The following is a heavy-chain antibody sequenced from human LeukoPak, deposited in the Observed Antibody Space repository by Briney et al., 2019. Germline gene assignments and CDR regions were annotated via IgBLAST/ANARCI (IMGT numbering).Heavy chain of an antibody. V-gene: IGHV4-59*11. Sequence: SETLSLTCTVSGGSISGHYWSWIRQPPGKGLEWIGYIYYSGSTNYNPSLKSRVTISVDTSKNQFSLKLSSVTAADTAVYYCARVGATTDNWFDPWGQGTLVTVSS. J-gene: IGHJ5*02. CDR2: IYYSGST. D-gene: IGHD1-26*01. CDR3: ARVGATTDNWFDP. CDR1: GGSISGHY.